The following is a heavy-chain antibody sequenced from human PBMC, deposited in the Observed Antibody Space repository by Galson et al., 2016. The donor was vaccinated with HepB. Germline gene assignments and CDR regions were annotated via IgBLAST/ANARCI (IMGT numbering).Heavy chain of an antibody. CDR2: IPYDGSNK. CDR1: GFTFRSYA. J-gene: IGHJ4*02. CDR3: ATDYTNYGPRHADY. D-gene: IGHD4-11*01. Sequence: SLRLSCAASGFTFRSYAMHWVRQAPGKGLEWVAVIPYDGSNKYYADSVKGRFTISRDNSKHTLYLQMNSLRAEDTAMYFCATDYTNYGPRHADYWGQGTLVTVSS. V-gene: IGHV3-30-3*01.